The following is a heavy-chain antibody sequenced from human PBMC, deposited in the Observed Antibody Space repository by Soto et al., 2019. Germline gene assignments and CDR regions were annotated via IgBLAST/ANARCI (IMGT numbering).Heavy chain of an antibody. CDR2: ISSSSSTI. D-gene: IGHD1-1*01. V-gene: IGHV3-48*01. J-gene: IGHJ4*02. CDR3: TREKSGTTDY. CDR1: XXXXXXXS. Sequence: EVQLVESGGGLVXPGGSXXLSXAXSXXXXXXXSMXXVRQAPGKGLEWVSYISSSSSTIYYADSVKGRFTISRDNAKNSLYLQMNSLRAEDTAVYYCTREKSGTTDYWGQGTLVTVSS.